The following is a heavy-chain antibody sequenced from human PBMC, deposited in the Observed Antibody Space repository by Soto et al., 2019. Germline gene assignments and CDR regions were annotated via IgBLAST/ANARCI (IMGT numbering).Heavy chain of an antibody. CDR3: ARSYCSDSVSCNWFDP. D-gene: IGHD2-15*01. V-gene: IGHV4-59*01. J-gene: IGHJ5*02. CDR1: DDSSSTYY. CDR2: INYSGRT. Sequence: SLTLSVTCSVSDDSSSTYYWGRIRQPPGKGLEWIGYINYSGRTNHNPSLKSRVTTSVDTSKNQFSLKLSSVTAADTAVYYCARSYCSDSVSCNWFDPWGQGTLVTVS.